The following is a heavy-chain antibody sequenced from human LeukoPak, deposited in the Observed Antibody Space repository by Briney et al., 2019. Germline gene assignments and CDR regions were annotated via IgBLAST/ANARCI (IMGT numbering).Heavy chain of an antibody. D-gene: IGHD2-2*01. CDR1: GGSFSGYY. Sequence: SETLSLTCAVYGGSFSGYYWSWIRQPPGKGLEWIGEINHSGSTNYNPSLKSRVTISVDTSKNQFSLKLSSVTAADTAVYYCARAKALGYCSSTSCYGAYYYYYMDVWGKGTTATVSS. CDR3: ARAKALGYCSSTSCYGAYYYYYMDV. J-gene: IGHJ6*03. V-gene: IGHV4-34*01. CDR2: INHSGST.